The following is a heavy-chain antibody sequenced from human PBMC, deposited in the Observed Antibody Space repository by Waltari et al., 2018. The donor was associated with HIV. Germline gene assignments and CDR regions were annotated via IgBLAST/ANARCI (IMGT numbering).Heavy chain of an antibody. CDR2: IFLTGNT. Sequence: QVQLQESGPGLVKTSQTLSLTCTVSGGSISSRHYYWTWIRQPAGQGLEWIGRIFLTGNTNYNPSLRSRVSISMDPSKNQFSLKLNSVTAADTAVYYCARRYCGRACNDFYYFDLWGRGTLVTVSS. CDR1: GGSISSRHYY. D-gene: IGHD2-21*02. CDR3: ARRYCGRACNDFYYFDL. V-gene: IGHV4-61*02. J-gene: IGHJ2*01.